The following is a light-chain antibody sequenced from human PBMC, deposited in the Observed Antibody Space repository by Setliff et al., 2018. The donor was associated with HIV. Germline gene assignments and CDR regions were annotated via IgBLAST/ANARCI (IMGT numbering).Light chain of an antibody. CDR3: QQYYSTPLT. V-gene: IGKV4-1*01. J-gene: IGKJ4*01. CDR2: WAS. CDR1: QSIFFSLNNKNY. Sequence: DIVMTQSPNDLAVSLGERATINCKSSQSIFFSLNNKNYLTWYQQKPGQPPKLLISWASTRESGVPDRFSGSGSGTDFTLTISSLQAEDVAVYYCQQYYSTPLTFGGGTKVDI.